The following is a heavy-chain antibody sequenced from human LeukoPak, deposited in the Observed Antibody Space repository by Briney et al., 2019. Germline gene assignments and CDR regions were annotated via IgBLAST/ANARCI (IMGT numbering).Heavy chain of an antibody. Sequence: GGSLRLSCTTSGFIFSNYGMHWVRQAPGKGLEWVAFIRHDGSNKYYADSVKGRCTISRDNSKKTVYLQMNSLRTEDTAVYYCAKDRWLQGYFDYWGQGTLVTVSS. CDR1: GFIFSNYG. V-gene: IGHV3-30*02. J-gene: IGHJ4*02. CDR3: AKDRWLQGYFDY. D-gene: IGHD5-24*01. CDR2: IRHDGSNK.